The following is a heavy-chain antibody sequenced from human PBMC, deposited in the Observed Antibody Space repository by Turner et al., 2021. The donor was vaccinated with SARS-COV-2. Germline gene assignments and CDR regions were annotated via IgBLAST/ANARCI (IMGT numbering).Heavy chain of an antibody. CDR2: IYYSGST. D-gene: IGHD5-18*01. V-gene: IGHV4-39*01. Sequence: QLQLQGSGPGLVKPSETLSLTCTVSGGANSISTYHGGWIRQPPGKGLEWIGNIYYSGSTNYNPSLNSRVTIPVDTTNNEMSLKQSCGPAADTAVYYCGRTMDAAMDYYGMDVWGQGTTVTVSS. J-gene: IGHJ6*02. CDR3: GRTMDAAMDYYGMDV. CDR1: GGANSISTYH.